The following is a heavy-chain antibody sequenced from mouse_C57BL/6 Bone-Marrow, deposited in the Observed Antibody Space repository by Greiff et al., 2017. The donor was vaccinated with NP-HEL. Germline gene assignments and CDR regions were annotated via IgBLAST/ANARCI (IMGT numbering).Heavy chain of an antibody. V-gene: IGHV1-26*01. CDR2: INPNNGGT. D-gene: IGHD1-1*01. CDR3: ARYPYYGSSYVGFAY. J-gene: IGHJ3*01. Sequence: EVQLQQSGPELVKPGASVKISCKASGYTFTDYYMNWVKQSHGKSLEWIGDINPNNGGTSYNQKFKGKATLTVDKSSSTAYMELRSLTSEDSAVYYCARYPYYGSSYVGFAYWGQGTLVTVSA. CDR1: GYTFTDYY.